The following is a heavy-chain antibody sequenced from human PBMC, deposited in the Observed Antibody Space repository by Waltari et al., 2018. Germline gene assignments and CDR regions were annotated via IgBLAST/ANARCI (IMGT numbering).Heavy chain of an antibody. CDR1: GGTFSSYA. CDR2: IIPIFGTA. Sequence: QVQLVQSGAAVKKPWSSVKVSCKASGGTFSSYAISWVRQAPVQGLEWMGRIIPIFGTANYAQKFQGRVTIPADKSTSTAYMELSSLRSEDTAVYYCARDDLRVAAGSDWGQGTLVTVSS. J-gene: IGHJ4*02. D-gene: IGHD2-15*01. CDR3: ARDDLRVAAGSD. V-gene: IGHV1-69*08.